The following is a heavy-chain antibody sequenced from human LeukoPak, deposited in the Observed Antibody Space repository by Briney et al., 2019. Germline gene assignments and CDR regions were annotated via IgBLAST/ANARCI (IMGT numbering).Heavy chain of an antibody. CDR2: IKSKTDGGTT. CDR1: GFAFSNAW. D-gene: IGHD2-2*01. J-gene: IGHJ4*02. CDR3: TTDGEYCSSTSCAAFDY. V-gene: IGHV3-15*01. Sequence: VGSLRLSCAASGFAFSNAWMSWVRQAPGKGLEWVGRIKSKTDGGTTDYAAPETGRFPISRDDSKNTLYLQMNSLKTEDTAVYYCTTDGEYCSSTSCAAFDYWGQGTLVTVSS.